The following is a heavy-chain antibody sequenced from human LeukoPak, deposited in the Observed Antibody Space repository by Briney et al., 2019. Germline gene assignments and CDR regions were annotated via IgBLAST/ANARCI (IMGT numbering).Heavy chain of an antibody. Sequence: PSETLSLTCTVSGGSISSSSYYWGWIRQPPGKGLEWIGTIYYSGSAYYTPSLKSRVTISVDTSKNQFSLKLSSVTAADTAVYYCASTNWGSGFDYWGQGTLVTVSS. V-gene: IGHV4-39*01. CDR2: IYYSGSA. J-gene: IGHJ4*02. CDR1: GGSISSSSYY. CDR3: ASTNWGSGFDY. D-gene: IGHD7-27*01.